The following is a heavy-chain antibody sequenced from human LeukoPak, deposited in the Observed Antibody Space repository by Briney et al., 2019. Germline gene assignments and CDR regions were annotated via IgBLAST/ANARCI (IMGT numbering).Heavy chain of an antibody. CDR1: GGSISSYY. CDR2: IYYSGST. V-gene: IGHV4-59*01. CDR3: ARVISSSWYDY. D-gene: IGHD6-13*01. J-gene: IGHJ4*02. Sequence: KTSETLSLTCTVSGGSISSYYWSWIRQPPGKGLEWIGYIYYSGSTNYNPSLKSRVTISVDTSKNQFSLKLSSVTAADTAVYYCARVISSSWYDYWGQGTLVTVSS.